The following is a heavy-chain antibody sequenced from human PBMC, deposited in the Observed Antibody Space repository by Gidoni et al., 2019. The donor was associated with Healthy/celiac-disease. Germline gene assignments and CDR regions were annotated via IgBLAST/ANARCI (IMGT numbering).Heavy chain of an antibody. J-gene: IGHJ6*02. V-gene: IGHV4-39*01. CDR3: ARHGSSSSVLFTSKENENYYYYGMDV. CDR2: NYYSGST. D-gene: IGHD6-6*01. Sequence: QLQLQESGPGLVKPSETLSLTCTVSGGSISSSSYYWGWIRQPPGKGLEWIGSNYYSGSTYYNPSLRSRVTIAVDTSKNQFSLKLSSVTAADTAVYYCARHGSSSSVLFTSKENENYYYYGMDVWGQGTTVTVSS. CDR1: GGSISSSSYY.